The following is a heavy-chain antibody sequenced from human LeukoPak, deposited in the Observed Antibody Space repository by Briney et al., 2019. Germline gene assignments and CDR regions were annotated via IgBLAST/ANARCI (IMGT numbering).Heavy chain of an antibody. J-gene: IGHJ4*02. CDR1: GFTFSSYA. CDR3: AREGSGWFNTAIDY. Sequence: GGSLRLSCAASGFTFSSYAMSWVRQAPGKGLEWVSVISGSGDSTYYADSVKGRFTISRDNSKNTLYLQMNSLRAEDTAVYYCAREGSGWFNTAIDYWGQGTLVTVSS. V-gene: IGHV3-23*01. D-gene: IGHD6-19*01. CDR2: ISGSGDST.